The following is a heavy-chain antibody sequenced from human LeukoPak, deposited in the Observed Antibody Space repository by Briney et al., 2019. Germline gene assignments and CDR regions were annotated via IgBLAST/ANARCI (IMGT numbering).Heavy chain of an antibody. Sequence: GGSLRLSCAASGFTFSDYNMRWIRQAPGKGLEWVSSISRSGSTKYYADSVKGRFIISRDNAKNSLFLQMNSLRAEDTAVYYCARVLRYCSGGNCYSGGLGYMDVWGKGTTVTISS. J-gene: IGHJ6*03. CDR2: ISRSGSTK. V-gene: IGHV3-11*01. CDR3: ARVLRYCSGGNCYSGGLGYMDV. D-gene: IGHD2-15*01. CDR1: GFTFSDYN.